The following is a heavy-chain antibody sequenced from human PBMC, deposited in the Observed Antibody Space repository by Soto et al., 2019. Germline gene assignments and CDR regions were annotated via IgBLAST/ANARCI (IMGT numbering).Heavy chain of an antibody. CDR1: GFTFSNYW. CDR3: AKLRGDYTVFDY. D-gene: IGHD4-17*01. V-gene: IGHV3-7*03. CDR2: IKQDGSVK. Sequence: GGSLRLSCAPSGFTFSNYWMSWVRQAPGQGLDWVDSIKQDGSVKHYVDSVKGRFTISRDNAEKSLHLQMNSLRAEDTAVYYCAKLRGDYTVFDYWGQGARVTVSS. J-gene: IGHJ4*02.